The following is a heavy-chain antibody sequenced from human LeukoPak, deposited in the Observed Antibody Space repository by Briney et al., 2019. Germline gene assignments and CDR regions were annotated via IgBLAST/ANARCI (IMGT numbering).Heavy chain of an antibody. V-gene: IGHV3-33*01. D-gene: IGHD6-25*01. CDR1: GFTFSSYG. Sequence: PGGSLRLSCAASGFTFSSYGMHWVRQAPGKGLEWVAVIWYDGSRKYYADSVKGRFTISRDNSKNTLWLQMNSLRAEGTAVYYCARDDGSASGDYWGQGTLVTVSS. CDR2: IWYDGSRK. CDR3: ARDDGSASGDY. J-gene: IGHJ4*02.